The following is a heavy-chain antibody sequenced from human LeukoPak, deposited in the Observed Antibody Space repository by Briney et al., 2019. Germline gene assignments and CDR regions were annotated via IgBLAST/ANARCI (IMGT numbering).Heavy chain of an antibody. CDR1: GFTFSNYV. CDR2: ISGNGGST. D-gene: IGHD3-22*01. J-gene: IGHJ4*02. CDR3: AKALGYYDSSGYLNFDS. V-gene: IGHV3-23*01. Sequence: GGSLRLSCAASGFTFSNYVMNWVRQAPGKGLEWVSGISGNGGSTYYADSAKGRFTLSRDNSKNTLDLQMSSLRAEDTAVYYCAKALGYYDSSGYLNFDSWGQGPLVTVSS.